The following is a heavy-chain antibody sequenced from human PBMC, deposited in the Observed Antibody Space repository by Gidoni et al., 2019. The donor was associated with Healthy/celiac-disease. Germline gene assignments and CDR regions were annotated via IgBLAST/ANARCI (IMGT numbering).Heavy chain of an antibody. CDR3: ARGRMVRGVIIGIYFDY. Sequence: SSYIYYADSVKGRFTISRDNAKNSLYLQMNSLRAEDTAVYYCARGRMVRGVIIGIYFDYWGQGTLVTVSS. V-gene: IGHV3-21*01. D-gene: IGHD3-10*01. CDR2: SSYI. J-gene: IGHJ4*02.